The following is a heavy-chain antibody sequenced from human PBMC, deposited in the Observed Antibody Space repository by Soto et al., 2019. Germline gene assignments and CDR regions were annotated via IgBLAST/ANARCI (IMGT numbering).Heavy chain of an antibody. CDR2: IWYDGSNK. CDR1: GFTFSSYG. J-gene: IGHJ4*02. CDR3: ARGRSGSYFWTPGY. Sequence: TGGSLRLSCSASGFTFSSYGMHWVRQAPGKGLEWVAVIWYDGSNKYYADSVKGRFTISRDNSKNTLYLQMNSLRAEDTAVYYCARGRSGSYFWTPGYWGQGTLVTVSS. V-gene: IGHV3-33*01. D-gene: IGHD1-26*01.